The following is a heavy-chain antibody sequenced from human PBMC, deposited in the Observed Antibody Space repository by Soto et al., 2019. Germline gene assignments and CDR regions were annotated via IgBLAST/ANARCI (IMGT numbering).Heavy chain of an antibody. V-gene: IGHV4-59*01. D-gene: IGHD4-17*01. Sequence: QVQLQESGPGLVKPSETLSLTCTVSGGSISSYYWSWIRQPPGKGLEWIGYIYYSGSTNYNPSLKSRVTISVHTSKNQFSLKLSSVTAADTAVYYCARDPAHYGGNVPYYDMDVWGQGTTVTVSS. CDR3: ARDPAHYGGNVPYYDMDV. J-gene: IGHJ6*02. CDR1: GGSISSYY. CDR2: IYYSGST.